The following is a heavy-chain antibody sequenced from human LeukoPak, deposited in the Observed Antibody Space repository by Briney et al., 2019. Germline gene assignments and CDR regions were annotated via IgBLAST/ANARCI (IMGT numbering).Heavy chain of an antibody. CDR1: GYTFTGYY. CDR2: ITPHNGDP. D-gene: IGHD2-15*01. J-gene: IGHJ4*02. Sequence: ASVKVSCKASGYTFTGYYLHWVRQAPGQGLEWMGWITPHNGDPQYAQKFQGRVTMTRDTVITTADMELSRLKIDDTGVCYGATVRDIVVGGGPYYFDYWGQGTLVTVSS. V-gene: IGHV1-2*02. CDR3: ATVRDIVVGGGPYYFDY.